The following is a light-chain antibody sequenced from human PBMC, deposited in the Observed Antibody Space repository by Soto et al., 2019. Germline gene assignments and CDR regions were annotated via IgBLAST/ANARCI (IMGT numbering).Light chain of an antibody. V-gene: IGKV3-11*01. CDR3: QQYKNWPRT. CDR1: QTVNSR. CDR2: HTS. Sequence: EIVLTQSPATLSSSPGERATLSCRASQTVNSRLAWYQHKPGQAPRXLIYHTSNRATGIPARFSGSVSGTEFTITISRLKSEDGEVDEGQQYKNWPRTFVQGTKVDNK. J-gene: IGKJ1*01.